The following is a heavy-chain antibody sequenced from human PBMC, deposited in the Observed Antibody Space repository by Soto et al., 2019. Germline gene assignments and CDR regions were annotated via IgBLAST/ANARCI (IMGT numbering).Heavy chain of an antibody. V-gene: IGHV3-11*01. J-gene: IGHJ4*02. D-gene: IGHD3-10*01. CDR2: IHSSGDTM. CDR3: ARDRGYGGDYFDY. CDR1: GFTFSYFY. Sequence: GGSLRLSCAASGFTFSYFYMSWIRQAPGKGLEWVSYIHSSGDTMYYADSVKGRFTISRDNAKNSLYLQMNSLRAEDTAVYYCARDRGYGGDYFDYWGQGTLVTVSS.